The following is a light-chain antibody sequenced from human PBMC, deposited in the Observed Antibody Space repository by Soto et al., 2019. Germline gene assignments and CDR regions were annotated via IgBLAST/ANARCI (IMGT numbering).Light chain of an antibody. CDR1: TGAVTTDNF. J-gene: IGLJ2*01. V-gene: IGLV7-43*01. Sequence: QAVVTQEHSLTVSPGGSITLTCASSTGAVTTDNFPNWFQQKPGQAPRALIYSTYHKYSLTPARFSGSLLGGKAVLTLSGVQPYDEAEYHCLRYADGSMRFGGGTKLTVL. CDR2: STY. CDR3: LRYADGSMR.